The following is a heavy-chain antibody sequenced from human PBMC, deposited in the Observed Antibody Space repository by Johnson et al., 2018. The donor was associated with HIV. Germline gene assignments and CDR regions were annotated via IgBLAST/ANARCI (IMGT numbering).Heavy chain of an antibody. CDR2: IKQDGSEK. CDR3: ARVVSVAVAGARQGAVGAFDM. CDR1: GITFSDYY. D-gene: IGHD6-19*01. J-gene: IGHJ3*02. Sequence: VLLVESGGGLVQPGGSLRLSCAASGITFSDYYMSWIRQAPGKGLEWVANIKQDGSEKYYVDSVKGRFTISRDNAKNSLYLQMNSLRAEDTALYYCARVVSVAVAGARQGAVGAFDMWGQGTMVTVSS. V-gene: IGHV3-7*05.